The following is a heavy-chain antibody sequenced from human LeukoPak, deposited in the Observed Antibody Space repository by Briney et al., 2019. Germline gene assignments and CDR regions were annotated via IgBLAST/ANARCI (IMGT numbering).Heavy chain of an antibody. CDR1: GFTFSSYW. V-gene: IGHV3-74*01. CDR3: ATDYSNYSGAFDI. CDR2: INSDGSST. D-gene: IGHD4-11*01. J-gene: IGHJ3*02. Sequence: GGSLRLSCAASGFTFSSYWMHWVRHAPGRGLVWVSRINSDGSSTSYADSVKGRFTISRDNSKNTLYLQMNSLRAEDTAVYYCATDYSNYSGAFDIWGQGTMVTVSS.